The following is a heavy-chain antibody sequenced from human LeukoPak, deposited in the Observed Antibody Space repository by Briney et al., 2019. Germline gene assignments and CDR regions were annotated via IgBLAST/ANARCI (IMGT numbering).Heavy chain of an antibody. V-gene: IGHV4-59*01. D-gene: IGHD2-2*01. CDR2: IYNSGST. Sequence: SETLSLTCTVSGGSISSYYWSWIRQPPGKGLEWIGYIYNSGSTKYSPSLKSRVTISVDTSKNQFSLKLSSVTAADTAVYCCARWVVPAGLWYFDLWGRGTLVTVSS. J-gene: IGHJ2*01. CDR3: ARWVVPAGLWYFDL. CDR1: GGSISSYY.